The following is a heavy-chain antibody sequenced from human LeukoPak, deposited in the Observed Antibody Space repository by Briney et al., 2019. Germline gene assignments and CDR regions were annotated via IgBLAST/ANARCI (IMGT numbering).Heavy chain of an antibody. Sequence: GGSLRLSCAASGFTFSSYAMHWVRQAPGKGLEWVAVIAYDGSNKYYADSVKGRFTISRDNSKNTLYLQMNSLRAEDTAVYYCARENSYYDSSGYYVYYFYYWGQGTLVTVSS. J-gene: IGHJ4*02. CDR3: ARENSYYDSSGYYVYYFYY. CDR1: GFTFSSYA. CDR2: IAYDGSNK. V-gene: IGHV3-30-3*01. D-gene: IGHD3-22*01.